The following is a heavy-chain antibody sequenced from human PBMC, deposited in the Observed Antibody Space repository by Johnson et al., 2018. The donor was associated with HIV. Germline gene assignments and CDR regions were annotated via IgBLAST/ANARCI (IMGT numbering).Heavy chain of an antibody. D-gene: IGHD1-26*01. CDR1: GFSFSSYD. Sequence: VQLVESGGGLIQPGRSLGLSCAASGFSFSSYDMHWVRQAPGKGLEWVAFIRFDGSSKYYADSVKGRFTISRDNSKNTLYLQMNSLRAEDTAVYYCARSPEGDAFDIWGQGTMVTVSS. CDR3: ARSPEGDAFDI. J-gene: IGHJ3*02. CDR2: IRFDGSSK. V-gene: IGHV3-30*02.